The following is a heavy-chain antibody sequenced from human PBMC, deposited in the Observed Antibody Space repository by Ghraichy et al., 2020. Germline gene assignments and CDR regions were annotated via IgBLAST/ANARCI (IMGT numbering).Heavy chain of an antibody. D-gene: IGHD1-1*01. CDR1: GGSISSYY. CDR2: IYYSGST. Sequence: SETLSLTCTVSGGSISSYYWSWIRQPPGKGLEWIGYIYYSGSTNYNPSLKSRVTISVDTSKNQFSLKLSSVTAADTAVYYCARDVTYNAGIDPWGQGTLVTVSS. V-gene: IGHV4-59*01. CDR3: ARDVTYNAGIDP. J-gene: IGHJ5*02.